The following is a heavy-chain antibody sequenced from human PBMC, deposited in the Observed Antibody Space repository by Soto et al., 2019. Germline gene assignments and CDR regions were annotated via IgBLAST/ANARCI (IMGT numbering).Heavy chain of an antibody. Sequence: GGSLRLSCAASGFTFSSYAMSWVHQAPGKGLEWVSAISGSGGSTYYADSVKGRFTISRDNSKNTLYLQMNSLRAEDTAVYYCAKDDFWRTQYYFDYWGQGTLVTVSS. D-gene: IGHD3-3*01. V-gene: IGHV3-23*01. J-gene: IGHJ4*02. CDR1: GFTFSSYA. CDR3: AKDDFWRTQYYFDY. CDR2: ISGSGGST.